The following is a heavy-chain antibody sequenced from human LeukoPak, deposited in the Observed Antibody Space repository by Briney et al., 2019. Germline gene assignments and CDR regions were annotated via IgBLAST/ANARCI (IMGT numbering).Heavy chain of an antibody. CDR1: GYTFTRYY. V-gene: IGHV1-2*02. J-gene: IGHJ4*02. CDR3: AAGVATAFTY. D-gene: IGHD3-3*01. Sequence: ASVKVSCKASGYTFTRYYIHWVRQAPGQGLEWMAWINPDSGDSYSAPKFQGRVTMTRDTSINTASMEVSWLASDDTAVYYCAAGVATAFTYWGQGTLVTVSS. CDR2: INPDSGDS.